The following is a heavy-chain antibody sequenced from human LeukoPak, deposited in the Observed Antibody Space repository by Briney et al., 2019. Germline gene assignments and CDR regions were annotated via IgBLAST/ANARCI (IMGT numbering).Heavy chain of an antibody. D-gene: IGHD3-9*01. V-gene: IGHV1-2*02. Sequence: ASVKVSCKASGYTFTGYYMHWVRQAPGQGLEWMGWINPNSGGTNYAQKFQGRVTMTRDTSISTAYMELSRLRSDDTAVYYCARDFDFGTGIDYWGQGTLVTVSS. CDR2: INPNSGGT. CDR3: ARDFDFGTGIDY. J-gene: IGHJ4*02. CDR1: GYTFTGYY.